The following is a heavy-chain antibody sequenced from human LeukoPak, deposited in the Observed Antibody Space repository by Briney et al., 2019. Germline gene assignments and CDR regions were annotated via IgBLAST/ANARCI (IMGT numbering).Heavy chain of an antibody. CDR3: ARDGNYVDYYYMDV. CDR1: GGSISSGGYY. Sequence: SQTLSLTCTVSGGSISSGGYYWSWIRQPPGEGLEWIGYIYHSGSTYYNPSLKSRVTISVDRSKNQFSLKLSSVTAADTAVYYCARDGNYVDYYYMDVWGKGTTVTVSS. D-gene: IGHD1-7*01. V-gene: IGHV4-30-2*01. CDR2: IYHSGST. J-gene: IGHJ6*03.